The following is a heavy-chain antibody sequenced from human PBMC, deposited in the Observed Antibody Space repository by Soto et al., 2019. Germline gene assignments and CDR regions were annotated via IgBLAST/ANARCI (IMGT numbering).Heavy chain of an antibody. D-gene: IGHD1-1*01. CDR1: GFNFNEDW. CDR3: TRGQRSTSTGTGAF. CDR2: INDDGSHT. Sequence: PGGSLRLSCAASGFNFNEDWMSWVRQAPGKGLEWVGRINDDGSHTNYADSVKGRFTISRDNAKNTLYLQMNDLRAEDTAVYYCTRGQRSTSTGTGAFWGQGTLVTVSS. J-gene: IGHJ4*02. V-gene: IGHV3-74*01.